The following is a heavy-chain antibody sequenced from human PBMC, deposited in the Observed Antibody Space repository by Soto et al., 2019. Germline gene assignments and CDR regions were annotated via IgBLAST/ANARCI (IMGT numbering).Heavy chain of an antibody. CDR1: GGSMISYY. Sequence: PSETLSLTCTVSGGSMISYYWSWIRQPPGRGLEWIGFIYYAGSTKYNPSLNSRVTISVDTSKNQFSLKLSSVTAADTAVYYCARQTGYSSSWYVYYYGMDVWGQGTTVTVS. J-gene: IGHJ6*02. CDR3: ARQTGYSSSWYVYYYGMDV. D-gene: IGHD6-13*01. CDR2: IYYAGST. V-gene: IGHV4-59*08.